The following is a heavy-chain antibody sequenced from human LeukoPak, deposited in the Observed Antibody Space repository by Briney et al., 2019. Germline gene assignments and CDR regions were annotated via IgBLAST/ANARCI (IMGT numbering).Heavy chain of an antibody. CDR3: ARLAMIVDDAFDI. D-gene: IGHD3-22*01. CDR2: IYSGGST. J-gene: IGHJ3*02. V-gene: IGHV3-53*01. CDR1: GFTFSNAW. Sequence: GGSLRLSCAASGFTFSNAWMSWVRQAPGKGLEWVSVIYSGGSTYYADSVKGRFTISKDNSKNTLYLQMNSLRAEDTAVYYCARLAMIVDDAFDIWGQGTMVTVSS.